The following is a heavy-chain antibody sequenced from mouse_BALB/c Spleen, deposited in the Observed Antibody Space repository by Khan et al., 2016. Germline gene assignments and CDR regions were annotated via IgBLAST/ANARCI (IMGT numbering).Heavy chain of an antibody. CDR2: IDPANGNT. Sequence: VQLQKNGEERGKPGASVKLSCTASGFNIKDTYMHWVNQRPEQGLEWIGRIDPANGNTKNDPKFQGKATITADTSSNTVYLQLSSLTSEDTAVYYCARGGNYVELGNWGQGTLVTVSA. CDR1: GFNIKDTY. J-gene: IGHJ3*01. CDR3: ARGGNYVELGN. D-gene: IGHD2-1*01. V-gene: IGHV14-3*02.